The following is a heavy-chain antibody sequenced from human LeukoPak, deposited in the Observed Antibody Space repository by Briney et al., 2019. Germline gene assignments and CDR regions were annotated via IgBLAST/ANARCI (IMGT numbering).Heavy chain of an antibody. CDR1: GFTFSSYA. J-gene: IGHJ4*02. V-gene: IGHV3-23*01. CDR3: AKDSSYYDSSGFFDY. D-gene: IGHD3-22*01. CDR2: IGGSGGDT. Sequence: GGSLRLSCAASGFTFSSYAMSWVRQAPGKGLEWVSAIGGSGGDTYYADSVKGRFTISRDNSKNTLYLQMNSLRAEDTAVYYCAKDSSYYDSSGFFDYWGQGTLVTVSS.